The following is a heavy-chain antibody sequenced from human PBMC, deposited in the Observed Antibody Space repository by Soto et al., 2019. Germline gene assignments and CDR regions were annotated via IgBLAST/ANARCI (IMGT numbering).Heavy chain of an antibody. CDR1: GFTFSSYW. V-gene: IGHV3-7*03. CDR2: IKQDGSEK. Sequence: PGGSLRLSCAASGFTFSSYWMSWVRQAPGKGLEWVANIKQDGSEKYYVDSVKGRFTISRDNAKNSLYLQMNSLRAEDTALYYCAKVQECCGFNCYIVDSWGQGGLGTVSS. CDR3: AKVQECCGFNCYIVDS. J-gene: IGHJ4*02. D-gene: IGHD2-15*01.